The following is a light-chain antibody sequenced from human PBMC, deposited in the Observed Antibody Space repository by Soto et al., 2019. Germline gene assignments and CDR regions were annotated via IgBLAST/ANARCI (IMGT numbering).Light chain of an antibody. Sequence: QSVLTQPPSASGTPGQRVTISCSGSSSNIGSNYVYWYQQLPGTAPKLLIYRNNQRPSGVPDRFSGSKSGTSASLAISGLRSEDEADYYCAAWDDSLSGPSYVFGTGTKVTLL. CDR1: SSNIGSNY. CDR2: RNN. V-gene: IGLV1-47*01. J-gene: IGLJ1*01. CDR3: AAWDDSLSGPSYV.